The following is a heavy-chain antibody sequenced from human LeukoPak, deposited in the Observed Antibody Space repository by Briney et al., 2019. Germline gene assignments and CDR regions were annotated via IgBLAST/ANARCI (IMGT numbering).Heavy chain of an antibody. CDR1: GFTFDDYA. CDR3: AKDTSSGWYGGLLL. J-gene: IGHJ4*02. Sequence: GRSLRLSCAASGFTFDDYAMHWVRHAPGKGLEWVSGISWNSGSIGYADSVKGRFTISRDNAKNSLYLQMNSLRAEDTALYYCAKDTSSGWYGGLLLWGQGTLVTVSS. CDR2: ISWNSGSI. V-gene: IGHV3-9*01. D-gene: IGHD6-19*01.